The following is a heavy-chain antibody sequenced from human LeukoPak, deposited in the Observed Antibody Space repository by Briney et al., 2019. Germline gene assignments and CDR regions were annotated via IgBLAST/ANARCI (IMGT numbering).Heavy chain of an antibody. V-gene: IGHV1-2*06. CDR1: GYTFTGYY. J-gene: IGHJ4*02. CDR2: INPNSGGT. CDR3: ARDDHILTGYFVP. Sequence: GASVKVSCKASGYTFTGYYMHWVRQAPGQGLEWMGRINPNSGGTNYAQKFQGRVTMTRDTSISTAYMELSRLRSDDTAVYYCARDDHILTGYFVPWGQGTLVTVSS. D-gene: IGHD3-9*01.